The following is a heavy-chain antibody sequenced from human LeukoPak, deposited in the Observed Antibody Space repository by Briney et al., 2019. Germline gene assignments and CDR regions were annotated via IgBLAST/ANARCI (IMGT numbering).Heavy chain of an antibody. D-gene: IGHD3-22*01. CDR1: GGSISSSSYY. V-gene: IGHV4-39*01. CDR2: IYYSGST. Sequence: PSETLSLTCTVSGGSISSSSYYWGWIRPPPGKGLEWIGSIYYSGSTYYNPSLKSRVTISVDTSKNQFSLKLSSVTAADTAVYYCARFTYYDSSGYTYYFDYWGQGTLVTVSS. CDR3: ARFTYYDSSGYTYYFDY. J-gene: IGHJ4*02.